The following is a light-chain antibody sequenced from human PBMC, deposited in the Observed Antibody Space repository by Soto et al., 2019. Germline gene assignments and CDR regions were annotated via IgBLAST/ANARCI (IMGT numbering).Light chain of an antibody. J-gene: IGKJ4*01. Sequence: DIQMTQSPSMLSASVGDRVTIACRASQTISSWLAWYQQKPGKAPELLIYAASTLQSGVPSRFSGSGSGTDFTLTISCLQSEDFATYYCQQYYSFPLTFGGGTKVDI. CDR2: AAS. CDR1: QTISSW. CDR3: QQYYSFPLT. V-gene: IGKV1-5*01.